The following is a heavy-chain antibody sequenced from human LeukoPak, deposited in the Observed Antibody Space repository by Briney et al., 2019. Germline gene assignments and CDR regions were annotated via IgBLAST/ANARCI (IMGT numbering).Heavy chain of an antibody. CDR2: IYSGGST. V-gene: IGHV3-66*02. Sequence: GGSLRLSCAASGFTLSSNYMSWVRQAPGKGLEWVSVIYSGGSTYYADSVKGRFTISRDNSKNTLYLQMNSLRAEDTAVYYCARVVFDQNNWFDPWGQGTLVTVSS. J-gene: IGHJ5*02. D-gene: IGHD3-22*01. CDR3: ARVVFDQNNWFDP. CDR1: GFTLSSNY.